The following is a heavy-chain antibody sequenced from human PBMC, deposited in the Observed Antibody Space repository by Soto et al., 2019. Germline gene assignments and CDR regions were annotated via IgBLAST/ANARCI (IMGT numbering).Heavy chain of an antibody. CDR1: GYRTTSSW. Sequence: ISRMRSGYRTTSSWICWVRQMPGKGLEWVVWIDRSDAYTYYSASFQGHVTISTDKSISSVYLQWSSLKASDTAVYYCARRGAAAGRSNWFDPWGQGTLVTVSS. V-gene: IGHV5-10-1*01. CDR2: IDRSDAYT. D-gene: IGHD6-13*01. CDR3: ARRGAAAGRSNWFDP. J-gene: IGHJ5*02.